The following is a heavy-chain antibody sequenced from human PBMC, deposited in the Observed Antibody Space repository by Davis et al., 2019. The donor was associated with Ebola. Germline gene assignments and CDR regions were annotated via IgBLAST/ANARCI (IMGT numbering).Heavy chain of an antibody. CDR2: ISYDGSNI. CDR3: ARELWFRELWGAFDI. D-gene: IGHD3-10*01. V-gene: IGHV3-30*03. Sequence: GESLNIPCAASGFTFSSYRMHRLRQAPVKGLEWVAVISYDGSNIYYADSVKGRFTISRDNAKKSLYLQMNSLRAEDTAVYYCARELWFRELWGAFDIWGQGTMVTVAS. J-gene: IGHJ3*02. CDR1: GFTFSSYR.